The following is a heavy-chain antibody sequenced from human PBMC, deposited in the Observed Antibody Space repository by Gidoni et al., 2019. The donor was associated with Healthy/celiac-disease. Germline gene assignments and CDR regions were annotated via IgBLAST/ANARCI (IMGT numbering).Heavy chain of an antibody. CDR3: ARDIKYNGMDV. CDR2: IYYSGST. J-gene: IGHJ6*02. Sequence: QVQLQESGPGLVKPSETLSLTCPVSGGSISSYYWSWIRQPPGKGLEWIGYIYYSGSTNYNPSLKSRVTISVDTSKNQFSLKLSSVTAADTAVYYCARDIKYNGMDVWGQGTTVTVSS. D-gene: IGHD1-20*01. CDR1: GGSISSYY. V-gene: IGHV4-59*01.